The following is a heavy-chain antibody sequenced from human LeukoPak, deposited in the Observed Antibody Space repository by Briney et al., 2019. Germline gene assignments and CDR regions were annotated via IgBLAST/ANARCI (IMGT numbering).Heavy chain of an antibody. Sequence: SETLSLTCTVSGGSISSYYWSWIRQPPGKGLEWIGYIYYSGSTNYNPSLKSRVTISVDTSKNQFSLKLSSVTAADTAVYYCARVSEKYSSGWYYFDYWGQGTMVTVSS. D-gene: IGHD6-19*01. V-gene: IGHV4-59*01. CDR1: GGSISSYY. CDR2: IYYSGST. CDR3: ARVSEKYSSGWYYFDY. J-gene: IGHJ4*02.